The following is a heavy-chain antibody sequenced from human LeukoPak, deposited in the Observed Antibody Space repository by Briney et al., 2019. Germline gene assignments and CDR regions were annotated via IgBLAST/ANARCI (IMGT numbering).Heavy chain of an antibody. V-gene: IGHV1-2*02. D-gene: IGHD4-11*01. CDR2: INPNSGGT. J-gene: IGHJ4*02. Sequence: VASVKVSCKASGYTFSDYYMHWVRQAPGQGLEWMGWINPNSGGTNYAQKFQGRVTMTRDTSISTAYMELSRLRSDDTAVYYCARWMATVTTPDYWGQGTLVTVSS. CDR3: ARWMATVTTPDY. CDR1: GYTFSDYY.